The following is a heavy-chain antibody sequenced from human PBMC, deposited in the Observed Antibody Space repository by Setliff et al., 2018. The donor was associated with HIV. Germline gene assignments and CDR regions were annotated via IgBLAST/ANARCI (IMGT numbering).Heavy chain of an antibody. CDR1: GGTLSSHA. J-gene: IGHJ4*02. Sequence: SVKVSCKISGGTLSSHALNWVRQAPGQGLQWVGGIIPIFGTANYAQKLQGRVTITADESTSTAYMELSSLRSEDTAVYYCARGSSSPGGHFDYWGQGTLVTVSS. V-gene: IGHV1-69*13. CDR3: ARGSSSPGGHFDY. CDR2: IIPIFGTA. D-gene: IGHD6-13*01.